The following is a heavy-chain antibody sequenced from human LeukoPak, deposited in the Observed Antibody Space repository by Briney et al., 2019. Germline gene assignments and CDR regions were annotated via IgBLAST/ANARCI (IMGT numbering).Heavy chain of an antibody. Sequence: PGGSLRLSCAASGFTFSSYAMHWVRQAPGKGLEWVAVISYDGSNKYYADSVKGRFTISRDNSKNTLYLQMNSLRAEDTAVYYCASGPPKYYYDSSGDSWGQGTLVTVSS. V-gene: IGHV3-30-3*01. CDR2: ISYDGSNK. J-gene: IGHJ4*02. CDR3: ASGPPKYYYDSSGDS. CDR1: GFTFSSYA. D-gene: IGHD3-22*01.